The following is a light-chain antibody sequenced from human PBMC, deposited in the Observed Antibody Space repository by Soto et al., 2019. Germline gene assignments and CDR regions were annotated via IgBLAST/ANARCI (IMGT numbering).Light chain of an antibody. V-gene: IGLV1-44*01. CDR3: AAWDDSLNNVV. CDR1: SSNIGSNT. J-gene: IGLJ2*01. Sequence: QSVLTQPPSAFGTPGQRVTISCSGSSSNIGSNTVNWYQQLPGTAPKLLIYGSNQRPSGVPDRYSGSKSGTSASLAISGLQSEDEADYYCAAWDDSLNNVVFGGGTKLTVL. CDR2: GSN.